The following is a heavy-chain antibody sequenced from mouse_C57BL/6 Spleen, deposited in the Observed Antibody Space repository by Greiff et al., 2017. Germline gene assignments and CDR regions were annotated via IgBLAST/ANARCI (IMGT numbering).Heavy chain of an antibody. CDR1: GFTFSDYY. D-gene: IGHD2-3*01. J-gene: IGHJ2*01. Sequence: EVKLMESGGGLVQPGGSLKLSCAASGFTFSDYYMYWVRQTPEKRLEWVAYISNGGGSTYYPDTVKGRFTISRDNAKNTLYLQMSRLKSEDTAMYYCARSYDALDYWGQGTTLTVSS. V-gene: IGHV5-12*01. CDR3: ARSYDALDY. CDR2: ISNGGGST.